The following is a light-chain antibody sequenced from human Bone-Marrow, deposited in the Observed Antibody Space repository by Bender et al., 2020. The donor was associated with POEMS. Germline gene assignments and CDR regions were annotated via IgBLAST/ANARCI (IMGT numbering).Light chain of an antibody. Sequence: QSALTQPAFVSGSPGQSIIISCTGTSSDVGTYDLVSWYQQYPGKAPKLMIYEVSKRPSGVSHRFSGSKSGNTASLTISGLQAEDEADYYCCSSATTNTFIFGGGTTLTVL. J-gene: IGLJ2*01. CDR2: EVS. CDR3: CSSATTNTFI. V-gene: IGLV2-23*02. CDR1: SSDVGTYDL.